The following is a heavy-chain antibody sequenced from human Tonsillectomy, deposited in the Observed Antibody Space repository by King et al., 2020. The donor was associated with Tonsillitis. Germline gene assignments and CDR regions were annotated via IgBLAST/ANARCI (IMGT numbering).Heavy chain of an antibody. CDR3: TRDMAARLQGPSLNFEY. D-gene: IGHD6-25*01. V-gene: IGHV1-18*01. CDR1: GYTFTNYG. J-gene: IGHJ4*02. CDR2: MNVYNGHS. Sequence: PLVQSGAEVKKPGASVKVSCKASGYTFTNYGIGWVRQAPGQGLEWMGRMNVYNGHSDYAQKFQDRVTMTTDTSTNTVYMELRSLTSDDTAIYYCTRDMAARLQGPSLNFEYWGQGTLVTVSS.